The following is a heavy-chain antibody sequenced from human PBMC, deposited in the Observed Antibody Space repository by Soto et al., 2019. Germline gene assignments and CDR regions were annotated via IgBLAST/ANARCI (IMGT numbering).Heavy chain of an antibody. V-gene: IGHV3-15*07. D-gene: IGHD5-12*01. J-gene: IGHJ4*01. CDR1: GFTFTNAW. Sequence: GGSLRLSCAASGFTFTNAWINWVRQAPGKGLEWVGRIKSKTDGGTTDFAAAVKGRFAISRDDSNNMVYLQMNSLKTEDTGIYYCTTDSYSTMEIVRFDFGGHGTLVTVSS. CDR2: IKSKTDGGTT. CDR3: TTDSYSTMEIVRFDF.